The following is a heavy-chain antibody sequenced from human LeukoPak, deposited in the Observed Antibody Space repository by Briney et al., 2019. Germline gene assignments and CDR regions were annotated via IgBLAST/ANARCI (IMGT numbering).Heavy chain of an antibody. CDR3: ARRANYDRSGFYEEDDL. J-gene: IGHJ4*02. CDR1: GYIFTSYW. D-gene: IGHD3-22*01. V-gene: IGHV5-51*01. Sequence: GESLKISCQASGYIFTSYWIGWVRQMPGKGLEWMGTMYPGDSDTRYRPSFQGEVTISADKSISTAYLQWSRLHASDTAVYYCARRANYDRSGFYEEDDLGGQGTLVTDSA. CDR2: MYPGDSDT.